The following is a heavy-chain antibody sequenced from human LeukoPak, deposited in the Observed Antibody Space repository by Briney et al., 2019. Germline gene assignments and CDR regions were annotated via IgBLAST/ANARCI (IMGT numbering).Heavy chain of an antibody. CDR2: INPNSGGT. D-gene: IGHD3-22*01. Sequence: GASVKVSCKASGYTFTGYYMHWVRQAPGQGLEWMGWINPNSGGTNYAQKFQGWVTMTRDTSISTAYMELSRLRSDDTAVYYCARDRYDSSGYYYYYYGMDVWGQGTTVTVSS. CDR3: ARDRYDSSGYYYYYYGMDV. V-gene: IGHV1-2*04. CDR1: GYTFTGYY. J-gene: IGHJ6*02.